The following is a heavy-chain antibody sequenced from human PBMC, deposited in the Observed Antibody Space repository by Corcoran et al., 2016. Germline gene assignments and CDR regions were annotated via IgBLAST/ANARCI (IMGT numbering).Heavy chain of an antibody. D-gene: IGHD3-3*01. Sequence: QVQLVQSGAEVKKPGASVKVSCKASGYTFTGYYMHWVRQAPGQGLEWMGWINPNSGGTNYAQKFQGRVTMTRDTSISTAYMELSRLRSDDTAVYYGAREQSTRITIFGVVQMDWFDPWGQGTLVTVSS. V-gene: IGHV1-2*02. CDR1: GYTFTGYY. CDR2: INPNSGGT. CDR3: AREQSTRITIFGVVQMDWFDP. J-gene: IGHJ5*02.